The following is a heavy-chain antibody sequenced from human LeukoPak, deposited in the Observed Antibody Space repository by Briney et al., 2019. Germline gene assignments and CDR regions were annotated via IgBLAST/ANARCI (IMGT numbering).Heavy chain of an antibody. CDR1: GYTFTSYG. Sequence: ASVKVSCKASGYTFTSYGISWLRQAPGQGLEWMGWISGYNGNTSYAQNLQGRVNMTTDTCTSTVYMELRSLRSDDTAVYYCAFSSYYLQGKYYYMDVRGKRTTVTVSS. V-gene: IGHV1-18*01. D-gene: IGHD1-26*01. CDR3: AFSSYYLQGKYYYMDV. J-gene: IGHJ6*03. CDR2: ISGYNGNT.